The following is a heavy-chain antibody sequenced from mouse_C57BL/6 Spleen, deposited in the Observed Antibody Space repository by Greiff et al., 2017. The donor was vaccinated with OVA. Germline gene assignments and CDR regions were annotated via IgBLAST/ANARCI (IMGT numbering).Heavy chain of an antibody. J-gene: IGHJ2*01. CDR1: GYTFTSYW. CDR3: ASHYGLYYFDY. D-gene: IGHD1-1*01. Sequence: QVQLQQSGAELVKPGASVKLSCKASGYTFTSYWMHWVKQRPGQGLEWIGMIHPNSGSTNYNEKFKSKATLTVDKSSSTAYMQLSSLTSEDSAVYYCASHYGLYYFDYWGQGTTLTVSS. CDR2: IHPNSGST. V-gene: IGHV1-64*01.